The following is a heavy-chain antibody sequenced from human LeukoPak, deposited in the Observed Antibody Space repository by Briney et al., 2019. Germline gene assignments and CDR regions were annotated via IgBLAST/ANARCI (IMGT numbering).Heavy chain of an antibody. CDR2: IYYSGST. D-gene: IGHD4-17*01. J-gene: IGHJ6*03. CDR3: ARVRQRYYMDV. V-gene: IGHV4-39*01. CDR1: GGSISSSSYY. Sequence: PSETLSLTCTVSGGSISSSSYYWGWIRQPPGKGLEWIGSIYYSGSTYYNPSLKSRVTISVDTSKNQFSLKLSSVTAADTAVYYCARVRQRYYMDVWGKGTTVTVSS.